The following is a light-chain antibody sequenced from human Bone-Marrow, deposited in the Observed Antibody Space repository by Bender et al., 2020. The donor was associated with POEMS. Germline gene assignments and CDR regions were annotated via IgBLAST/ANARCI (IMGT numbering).Light chain of an antibody. CDR2: DDS. CDR1: ALPKKY. Sequence: SSELAQPPSVSVSPGQTARITCSGDALPKKYAYWYQQKSGQAPVLVIYDDSKRPSGIPERFFASSSGTVATLTISGAQVEDEGDYYCYSTDSSGNQRVFGGGTKLTVL. J-gene: IGLJ2*01. V-gene: IGLV3-10*01. CDR3: YSTDSSGNQRV.